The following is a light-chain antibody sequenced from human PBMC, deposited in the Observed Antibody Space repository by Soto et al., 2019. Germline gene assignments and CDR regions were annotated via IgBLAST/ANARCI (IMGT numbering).Light chain of an antibody. CDR2: DVS. CDR1: SSDVGGYNY. J-gene: IGLJ1*01. CDR3: CSYAGSFYV. Sequence: ALTHPRSVSGSPGQSVTISCTGTSSDVGGYNYVSWYQQHPGKAPKLMIYDVSERPSGVPDRFSGSKSGNTASLTISGLQAEDEADYYCCSYAGSFYVFGTGTKVTVL. V-gene: IGLV2-11*01.